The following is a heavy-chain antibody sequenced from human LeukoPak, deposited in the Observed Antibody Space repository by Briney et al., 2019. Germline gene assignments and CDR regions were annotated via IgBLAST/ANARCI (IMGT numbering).Heavy chain of an antibody. Sequence: SVKVSCKASGGTFSSYAISWVPEAPGQGLEWMGRIIPIFGTANYAQKFQGRVTITTDESTSTAYMELSSLRTEDTAVYYCARERGTLRFLEWFFDYWGQGTLVTVSS. CDR1: GGTFSSYA. CDR2: IIPIFGTA. CDR3: ARERGTLRFLEWFFDY. J-gene: IGHJ4*02. V-gene: IGHV1-69*05. D-gene: IGHD3-3*01.